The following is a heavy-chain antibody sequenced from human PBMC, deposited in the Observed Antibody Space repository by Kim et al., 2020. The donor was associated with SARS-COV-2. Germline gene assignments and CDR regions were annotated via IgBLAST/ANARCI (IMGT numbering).Heavy chain of an antibody. CDR2: INPNSGGT. J-gene: IGHJ4*02. CDR3: ARDLPPAVTIFGVVIREYYFDY. CDR1: GYTFTGYY. V-gene: IGHV1-2*06. D-gene: IGHD3-3*01. Sequence: ASVKVSCKASGYTFTGYYMHWVRQAPGQGLEWMGRINPNSGGTNYAQKFQGRVTMTRDTSISTAYMELSRLRSDDTAVYYCARDLPPAVTIFGVVIREYYFDYWGQGTLVTVSS.